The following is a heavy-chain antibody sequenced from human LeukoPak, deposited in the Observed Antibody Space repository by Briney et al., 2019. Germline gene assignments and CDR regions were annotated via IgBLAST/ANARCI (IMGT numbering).Heavy chain of an antibody. CDR3: ARLILTGYSVYFDY. CDR2: IYYSGST. V-gene: IGHV4-59*08. CDR1: GGSMSRYY. D-gene: IGHD3-9*01. Sequence: SETLSLTCTVSGGSMSRYYWNWIRQPPGKGLEWIGYIYYSGSTNYNPSLKSRVTISVDTSKNQFSLKLSSVTAADTAVYYCARLILTGYSVYFDYWGQGTLVTVSS. J-gene: IGHJ4*02.